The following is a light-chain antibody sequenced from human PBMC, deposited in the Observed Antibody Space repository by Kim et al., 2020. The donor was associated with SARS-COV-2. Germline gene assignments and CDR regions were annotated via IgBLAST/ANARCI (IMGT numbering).Light chain of an antibody. J-gene: IGLJ1*01. Sequence: SYELTQPPSVSVAPGKTARITCGGNNIGSESVHWYQQKPGQAPVLVIYYDSDRPSGIPERFSGSNSGNTATLTISRVEAGDEADYYCQVWDSSSGHRYVF. V-gene: IGLV3-21*04. CDR3: QVWDSSSGHRYV. CDR2: YDS. CDR1: NIGSES.